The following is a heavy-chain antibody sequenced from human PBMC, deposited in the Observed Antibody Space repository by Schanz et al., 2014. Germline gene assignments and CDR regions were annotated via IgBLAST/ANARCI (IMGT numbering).Heavy chain of an antibody. Sequence: VQLVESGGGVVRPGGSLRLSCTASGFTFRDYQMTWIRQAPGKGLEWVSYITSGSAKFYADSVKGRFTTSRDNGKKSMYLQMNSLRVEDTAVYYCARFLARYQYYGVDVWGQGTTVIVSS. CDR3: ARFLARYQYYGVDV. CDR1: GFTFRDYQ. CDR2: ITSGSAK. D-gene: IGHD3-3*01. V-gene: IGHV3-11*01. J-gene: IGHJ6*02.